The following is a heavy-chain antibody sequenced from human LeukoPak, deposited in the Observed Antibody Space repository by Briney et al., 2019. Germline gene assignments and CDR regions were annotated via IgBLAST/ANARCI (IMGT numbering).Heavy chain of an antibody. V-gene: IGHV3-72*01. CDR3: VRGGDSSNRKRSLGF. D-gene: IGHD6-13*01. CDR2: MRNKANGYTT. J-gene: IGHJ4*02. CDR1: GGSISSSSYY. Sequence: PSETLSLTCTVSGGSISSSSYYWAWVRQAPGKGLEWVGRMRNKANGYTTEYAASVKGRFSISRDDSKNSLYLQMNSLKTEDTAVYYCVRGGDSSNRKRSLGFWGQGTLVTVSS.